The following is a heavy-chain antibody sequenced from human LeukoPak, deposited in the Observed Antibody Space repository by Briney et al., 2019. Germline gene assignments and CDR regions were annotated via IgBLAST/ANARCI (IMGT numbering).Heavy chain of an antibody. CDR1: GFTFSSYA. J-gene: IGHJ4*02. CDR2: VTGSDDTT. V-gene: IGHV3-23*01. D-gene: IGHD5-12*01. Sequence: GGSLGLSCAASGFTFSSYAMTWVRQAPGKGLEWVSTVTGSDDTTYYTDSVKGRFTISRDHSKNMLYLQMNGLRVEDTAIYYCAKGPQLYSGYHPAYWGQGTLVTVSS. CDR3: AKGPQLYSGYHPAY.